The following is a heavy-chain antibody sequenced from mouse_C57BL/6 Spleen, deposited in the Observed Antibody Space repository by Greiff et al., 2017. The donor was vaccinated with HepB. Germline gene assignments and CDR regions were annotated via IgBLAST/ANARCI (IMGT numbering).Heavy chain of an antibody. CDR2: INPNNGGT. CDR1: GYTFTDYY. D-gene: IGHD2-2*01. J-gene: IGHJ4*01. V-gene: IGHV1-26*01. CDR3: ARWEWLRRDYAMDY. Sequence: VQLKESGPELVKPGASVKISCKASGYTFTDYYMNWVKQSHGKSLEWIGDINPNNGGTSYNQKFKGKATLTVDKSSSTAYMELRSLTSEDSAVYYCARWEWLRRDYAMDYWGQGTSVTVSS.